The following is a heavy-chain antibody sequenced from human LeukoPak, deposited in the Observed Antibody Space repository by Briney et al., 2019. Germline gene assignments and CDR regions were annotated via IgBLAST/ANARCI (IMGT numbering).Heavy chain of an antibody. Sequence: GGSLRLSCAASGFTFSSYAMHWVRQAPGKGLEWVAVISYDGSNKYYADSVKGRFTISRDNSKNTLYLQMNSLRAEDTAVYYCARGIAAAGIGAFDIWGQGTMVTVSS. V-gene: IGHV3-30*04. CDR2: ISYDGSNK. D-gene: IGHD6-13*01. CDR3: ARGIAAAGIGAFDI. CDR1: GFTFSSYA. J-gene: IGHJ3*02.